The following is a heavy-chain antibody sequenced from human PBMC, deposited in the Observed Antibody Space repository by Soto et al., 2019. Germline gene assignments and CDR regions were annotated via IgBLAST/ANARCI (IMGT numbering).Heavy chain of an antibody. CDR2: IRHDGCYK. CDR1: GFTFSSYG. D-gene: IGHD6-19*01. J-gene: IGHJ4*02. V-gene: IGHV3-7*03. Sequence: GGSLRLSCAASGFTFSSYGMNWVRQAPGKGLEWVANIRHDGCYKYYGDSVKGRFIVSRDNAKSPLYLQMDSLRVEDTAIYYCPRRSEGWQEDYWGQGTPVTVSS. CDR3: PRRSEGWQEDY.